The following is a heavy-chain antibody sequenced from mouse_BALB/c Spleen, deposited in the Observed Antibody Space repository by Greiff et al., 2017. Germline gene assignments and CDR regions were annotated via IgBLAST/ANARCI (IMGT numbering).Heavy chain of an antibody. CDR3: ARDPAWFAY. CDR2: ISSGGSYT. Sequence: DVQLVKSGGDLVKPGGSLKLSCAASGFTFSSYGMSWVRQTPEKRLEWVATISSGGSYTYYPDSVKGRFTISRDNAKNTLYRQMSSLKSEDTAMYYCARDPAWFAYWGQGTLVTVSA. V-gene: IGHV5-6*01. J-gene: IGHJ3*01. CDR1: GFTFSSYG.